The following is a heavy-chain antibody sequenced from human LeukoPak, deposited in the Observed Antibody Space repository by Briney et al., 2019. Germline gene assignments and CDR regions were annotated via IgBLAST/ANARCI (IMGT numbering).Heavy chain of an antibody. J-gene: IGHJ4*02. Sequence: GRSLRLSCAASGFTFSSYVMHWVRQAPGKGLEWVAIISYDGSNKYYADSVKGRFTISRDNSKNTLYLQMNSLRAEDTAVYYCAKVPLQSNYYGSGSYYTLPTYFDYWGQGTLVTVSS. CDR1: GFTFSSYV. CDR2: ISYDGSNK. CDR3: AKVPLQSNYYGSGSYYTLPTYFDY. V-gene: IGHV3-30*04. D-gene: IGHD3-10*01.